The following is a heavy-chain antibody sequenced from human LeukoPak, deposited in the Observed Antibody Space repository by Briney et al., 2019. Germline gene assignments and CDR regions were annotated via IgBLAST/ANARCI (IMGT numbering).Heavy chain of an antibody. Sequence: ASVKVSCKASGYTFTSYDINWVRQATGQGLEWMGWMNPNSGNTGYAQKFQGRVTMTRNTSISTAYMELSSLRSDDTAVYYCARSKWELLYFDYWGQGTLVTVSS. J-gene: IGHJ4*02. CDR2: MNPNSGNT. D-gene: IGHD1-26*01. CDR3: ARSKWELLYFDY. CDR1: GYTFTSYD. V-gene: IGHV1-8*01.